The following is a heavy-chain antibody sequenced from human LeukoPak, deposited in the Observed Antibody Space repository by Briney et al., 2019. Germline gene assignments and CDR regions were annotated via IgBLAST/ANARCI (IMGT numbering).Heavy chain of an antibody. CDR3: ARDPRSSSFDY. J-gene: IGHJ4*02. CDR2: IDQDGSVR. V-gene: IGHV3-7*01. Sequence: GGSLRLSCVASGFTFSSFWMSWVRQAPGKGLEFVANIDQDGSVRNYVDSEEGRFIISRDNAKNSLYLQMDSLRAEDTAVYFCARDPRSSSFDYWGLGTPVTVSS. D-gene: IGHD6-13*01. CDR1: GFTFSSFW.